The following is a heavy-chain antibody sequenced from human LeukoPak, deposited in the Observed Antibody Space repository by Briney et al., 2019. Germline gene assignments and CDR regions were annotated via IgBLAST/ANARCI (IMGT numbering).Heavy chain of an antibody. V-gene: IGHV4-39*01. CDR3: ARGERAYIVAVTLFDY. J-gene: IGHJ4*02. CDR2: IYYSGNT. D-gene: IGHD5-12*01. CDR1: GDSISSSSYY. Sequence: SETLSLTCTVSGDSISSSSYYWGWIRQPPGKGLEWIGSIYYSGNTYYNPSLKSRVTISADTSKNQFSLKLSSVTAADTAVYYCARGERAYIVAVTLFDYWGQGTLATVSS.